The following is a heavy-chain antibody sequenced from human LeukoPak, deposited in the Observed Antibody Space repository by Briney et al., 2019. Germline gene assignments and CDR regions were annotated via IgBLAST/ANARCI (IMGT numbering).Heavy chain of an antibody. CDR1: GGSISXXXXX. Sequence: SETLSLTCXVSGGSISXXXXXXXXIRXXXXXXXXXIGNIXXSDSALYNPSLQSRXTILXXTSKNQFSLKLSSVTAADTAVYYCARRRAAAGPFDYWGQGTLVTVSS. CDR3: ARRRAAAGPFDY. CDR2: IXXSDSA. V-gene: IGHV4-39*01. D-gene: IGHD6-13*01. J-gene: IGHJ4*02.